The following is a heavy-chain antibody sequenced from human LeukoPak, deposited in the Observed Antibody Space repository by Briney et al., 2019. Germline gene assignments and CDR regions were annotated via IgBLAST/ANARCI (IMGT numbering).Heavy chain of an antibody. D-gene: IGHD6-13*01. CDR1: GFTFSSYA. V-gene: IGHV3-30-3*01. CDR3: ARDETEDASSSWYWVY. J-gene: IGHJ4*02. CDR2: ISYDGSNK. Sequence: GGSLRLSCAASGFTFSSYAMHWVRQAPGKGLEWVAVISYDGSNKYYADSVKGRFTISRDNAKNSLYLQMNSLRAEDTAVYYCARDETEDASSSWYWVYWGQGTLVTVSS.